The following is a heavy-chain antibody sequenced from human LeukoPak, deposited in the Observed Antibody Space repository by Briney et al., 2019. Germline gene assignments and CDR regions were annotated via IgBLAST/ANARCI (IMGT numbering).Heavy chain of an antibody. CDR1: GYTFTGYY. D-gene: IGHD3-10*01. Sequence: GASVKVSCKASGYTFTGYYVHWVRQAPGQGLEWMGWINPNSGGTNYAQKFQGWVTMTRDTSISTAYMELSSLRSDDTAFYYCAREGRIRDYYGSGSYYLGYWGQGTLVTVSS. CDR3: AREGRIRDYYGSGSYYLGY. V-gene: IGHV1-2*04. CDR2: INPNSGGT. J-gene: IGHJ4*02.